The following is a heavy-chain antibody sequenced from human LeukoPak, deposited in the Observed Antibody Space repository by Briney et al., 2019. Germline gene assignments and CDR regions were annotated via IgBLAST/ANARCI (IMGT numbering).Heavy chain of an antibody. CDR3: ARESIVGAPDY. Sequence: PEASVTVSCKASGYTFTSYYMHWVRQAPGQGLEWMGIINPSGGSTSYAQKFQGRVTMTRDTSTSTVYMELSSLRSEDTAVYYCARESIVGAPDYWGQGTLVTVSS. J-gene: IGHJ4*02. CDR1: GYTFTSYY. CDR2: INPSGGST. D-gene: IGHD1-26*01. V-gene: IGHV1-46*01.